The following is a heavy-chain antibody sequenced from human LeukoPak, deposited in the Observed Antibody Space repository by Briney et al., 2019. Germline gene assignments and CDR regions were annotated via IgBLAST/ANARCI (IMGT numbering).Heavy chain of an antibody. CDR1: GFTFSDYY. D-gene: IGHD1-26*01. Sequence: NTGGSLRLSCAASGFTFSDYYMSWVRQAPGKGLEWVSYISGSTLYTNYADSVQGRFTISRDNAKNSLYLQINSLRAEDTAVYFCARGTGGTYYPFDYWGQGTLVTVSS. CDR2: ISGSTLYT. CDR3: ARGTGGTYYPFDY. V-gene: IGHV3-11*05. J-gene: IGHJ4*02.